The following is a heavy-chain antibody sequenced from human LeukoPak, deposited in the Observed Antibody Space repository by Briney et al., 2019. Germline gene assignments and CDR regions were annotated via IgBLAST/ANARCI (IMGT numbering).Heavy chain of an antibody. CDR3: ARKGYCSSTSCYGRFYYFDY. Sequence: SVKVSCKASGGTFSSYAISWVRQAPGQGLEWMGRIIPILGIANYAQKVQGRVTITADKSTSTAYMELSSLRSEDTAVYYCARKGYCSSTSCYGRFYYFDYWGQGTLVTVSS. CDR2: IIPILGIA. D-gene: IGHD2-2*01. J-gene: IGHJ4*02. CDR1: GGTFSSYA. V-gene: IGHV1-69*04.